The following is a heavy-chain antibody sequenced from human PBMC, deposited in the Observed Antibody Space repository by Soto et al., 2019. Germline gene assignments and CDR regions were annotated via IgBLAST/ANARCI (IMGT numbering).Heavy chain of an antibody. J-gene: IGHJ5*02. V-gene: IGHV1-69*02. CDR3: ARGDNYYGSGSRGYNWFDP. Sequence: QVQLVQSGAEVKKPGSSVKVSCKASGGTFSSYTISWVRQAPGQGLEWMGRIIPILGIANYAQKFQGRVTITADKSTSTAYMELSSLRSEDTAVYYCARGDNYYGSGSRGYNWFDPWGQGTLVTVSS. CDR1: GGTFSSYT. D-gene: IGHD3-10*01. CDR2: IIPILGIA.